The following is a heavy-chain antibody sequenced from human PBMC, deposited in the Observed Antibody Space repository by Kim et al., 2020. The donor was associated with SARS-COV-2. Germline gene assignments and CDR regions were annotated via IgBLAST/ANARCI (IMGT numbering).Heavy chain of an antibody. V-gene: IGHV3-33*01. D-gene: IGHD3-22*01. J-gene: IGHJ4*02. CDR2: IYYDGSIK. CDR1: GFTFETYG. Sequence: GGSLRLSCAESGFTFETYGMHWVRQAPGRGLEWVALIYYDGSIKYYGESVKGRFAISRDNSKNTVYLDSNSLRAEDTAVYFCARGLEYYYDISAYFDYWGQGTLVTVSS. CDR3: ARGLEYYYDISAYFDY.